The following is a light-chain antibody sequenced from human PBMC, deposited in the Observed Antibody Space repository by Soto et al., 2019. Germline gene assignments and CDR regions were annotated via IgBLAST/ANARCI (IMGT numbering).Light chain of an antibody. Sequence: DIQMTQSPSTLSASVGDRVTITCRASQSISGWLAWYQQKPGKAPKLLIYDASSLESGVPSRFSGSGSGTEFPLTISSLQPDDFATYYCQQYNSYSYTFGQGTKLEIK. CDR3: QQYNSYSYT. J-gene: IGKJ2*01. CDR1: QSISGW. V-gene: IGKV1-5*01. CDR2: DAS.